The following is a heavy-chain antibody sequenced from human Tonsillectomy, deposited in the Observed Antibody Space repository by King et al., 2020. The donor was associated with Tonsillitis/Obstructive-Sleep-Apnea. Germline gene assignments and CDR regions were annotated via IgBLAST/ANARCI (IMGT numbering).Heavy chain of an antibody. CDR2: ISGSGGST. CDR3: AKGGACSSTSCYSSSIDY. CDR1: GFTFSSYA. Sequence: DVQLVESGGGLLQPGGSLRLSCAASGFTFSSYAMSWVRQAPGKELEWVSGISGSGGSTYYADSVEGRFTISRDNSKNTLYLQMNSLRAEDTAVYYCAKGGACSSTSCYSSSIDYWGQGTLVTVSS. D-gene: IGHD2-2*01. J-gene: IGHJ4*02. V-gene: IGHV3-23*04.